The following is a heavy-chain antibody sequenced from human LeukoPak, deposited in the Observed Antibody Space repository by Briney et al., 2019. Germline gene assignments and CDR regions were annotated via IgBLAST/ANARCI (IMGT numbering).Heavy chain of an antibody. J-gene: IGHJ4*02. V-gene: IGHV3-74*01. CDR3: TRGPAVNSGNYYVGDY. Sequence: ETLSLTCTVSGGSISSYYWSWIRQAPGKGLVWGSRINGDGSSTSYADSVKGRFTISRDNAKNTLYLQMNSLRAEDTAIYFCTRGPAVNSGNYYVGDYWGQGTLLTVSS. CDR2: INGDGSST. D-gene: IGHD1-26*01. CDR1: GGSISSYY.